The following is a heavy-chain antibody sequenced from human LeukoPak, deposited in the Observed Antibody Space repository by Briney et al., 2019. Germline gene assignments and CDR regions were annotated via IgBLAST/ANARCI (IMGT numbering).Heavy chain of an antibody. CDR1: GFTFSSYA. Sequence: GRSLRLSCAASGFTFSSYAMHWVRQAPGKGLEWVAVISYDGSNKYYADSVKGRFTISRDNSKNTLYLQMNSLRAEDTAVYYCAKGTSTGRYDSSGYYYVGFDYWGQGTLVTVSS. D-gene: IGHD3-22*01. CDR2: ISYDGSNK. V-gene: IGHV3-30-3*01. CDR3: AKGTSTGRYDSSGYYYVGFDY. J-gene: IGHJ4*02.